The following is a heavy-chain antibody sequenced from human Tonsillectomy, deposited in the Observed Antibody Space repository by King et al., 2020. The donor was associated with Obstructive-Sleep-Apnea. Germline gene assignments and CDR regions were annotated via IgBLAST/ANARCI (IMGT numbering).Heavy chain of an antibody. Sequence: VQLQQGGAGLLKPSETLSLTCAVYGGCFSCYYWCWVLHTPGSGLDVIGEIYQSGSTNDNPSLKSRVTMSVDTSKNHFSLKLSSVTAADTAVYYCARGSGYVDYWGQGTLVTVSS. CDR3: ARGSGYVDY. J-gene: IGHJ4*02. D-gene: IGHD1-26*01. V-gene: IGHV4-34*01. CDR1: GGCFSCYY. CDR2: IYQSGST.